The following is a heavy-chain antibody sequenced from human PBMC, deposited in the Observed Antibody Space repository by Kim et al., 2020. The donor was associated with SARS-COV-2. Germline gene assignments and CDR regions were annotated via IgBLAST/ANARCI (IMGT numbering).Heavy chain of an antibody. D-gene: IGHD5-12*01. Sequence: NPTLKDRVTISVDRSKNQFSLKLRSVTAADTAVYYCARGYSGYDSNWFDPWGQGTLVTVSS. V-gene: IGHV4-30-2*01. J-gene: IGHJ5*02. CDR3: ARGYSGYDSNWFDP.